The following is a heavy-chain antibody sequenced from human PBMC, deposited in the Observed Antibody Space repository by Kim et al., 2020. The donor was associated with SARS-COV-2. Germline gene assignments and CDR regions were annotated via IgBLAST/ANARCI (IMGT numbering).Heavy chain of an antibody. CDR2: IYYSGST. Sequence: SETLSLTCTVSGGSISSSSYYWGWIRQPPGKGLEWIGSIYYSGSTYYNPSLKSRVTISVDTSKNQFSLKLSSVTAADTAVYYCARDGRRDLNWFDPWGQGTLVTVSS. J-gene: IGHJ5*02. CDR1: GGSISSSSYY. D-gene: IGHD2-15*01. CDR3: ARDGRRDLNWFDP. V-gene: IGHV4-39*07.